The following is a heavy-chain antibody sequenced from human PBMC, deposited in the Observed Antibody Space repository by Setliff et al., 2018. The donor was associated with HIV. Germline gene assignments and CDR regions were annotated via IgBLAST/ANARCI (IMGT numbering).Heavy chain of an antibody. CDR1: GESLSDYY. CDR3: ARQKKSSSWSPNDY. J-gene: IGHJ4*02. Sequence: PSETLSLTCAVYGESLSDYYWGWIRQPPGKGLEWIGEINHNKSSDYNPSLKSRFTMSVYTSKNQFSLKVKSVTAADTAVYYCARQKKSSSWSPNDYWGQGTLVTVSS. D-gene: IGHD2-2*01. CDR2: INHNKSS. V-gene: IGHV4-34*01.